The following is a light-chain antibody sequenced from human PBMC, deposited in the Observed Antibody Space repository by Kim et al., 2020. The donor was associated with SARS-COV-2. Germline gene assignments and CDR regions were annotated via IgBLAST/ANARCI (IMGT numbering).Light chain of an antibody. CDR3: AAWDDSLNGDVV. CDR1: SSNIGSNT. Sequence: QRVTISCSGSSSNIGSNTVNWYQQRPGTAPKLLIYSNNQRPSGVPDRFSGSKSGTSASLAISGLQSEDEADYYCAAWDDSLNGDVVFGGGTKLTVL. J-gene: IGLJ2*01. V-gene: IGLV1-44*01. CDR2: SNN.